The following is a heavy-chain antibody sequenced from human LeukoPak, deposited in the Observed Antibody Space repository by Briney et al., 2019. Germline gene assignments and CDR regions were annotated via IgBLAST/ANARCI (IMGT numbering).Heavy chain of an antibody. CDR1: GFTFSSYW. V-gene: IGHV3-74*01. CDR3: ARGTTGQRYYFDY. J-gene: IGHJ4*02. CDR2: LNSDGSST. D-gene: IGHD1-1*01. Sequence: PGGSLRLSCAASGFTFSSYWMHWVRQAPGRGLVWVSRLNSDGSSTYFADSVKGRFTISRDNAKNTLYLQMNSLRAEDTAVYYCARGTTGQRYYFDYWGQGTLVTVS.